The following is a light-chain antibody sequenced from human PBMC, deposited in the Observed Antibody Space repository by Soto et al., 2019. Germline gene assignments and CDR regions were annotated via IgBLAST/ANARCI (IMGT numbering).Light chain of an antibody. V-gene: IGLV2-14*01. CDR3: TSYSSSSPVL. CDR2: EVT. Sequence: QLVLTQPASVSGSLGQSITISCTGTSSDVGAYNYVSWYQQHPDKAPKLLIFEVTNRPSGVSGRFSGSKSGITASLSISGLQPEDEADYYCTSYSSSSPVLFGGGTKVTVL. J-gene: IGLJ2*01. CDR1: SSDVGAYNY.